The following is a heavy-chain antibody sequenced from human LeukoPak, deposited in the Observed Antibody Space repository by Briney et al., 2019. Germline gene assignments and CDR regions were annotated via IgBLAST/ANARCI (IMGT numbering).Heavy chain of an antibody. CDR3: ARDYYDSSGYLSNWFDP. CDR1: GGSISSSSYY. J-gene: IGHJ5*02. CDR2: IYYSGST. V-gene: IGHV4-39*02. D-gene: IGHD3-22*01. Sequence: SETLSLTCTVSGGSISSSSYYWGWIRQPPGKGLEWIGSIYYSGSTYYNPSLKSRVTISVDTSKNQFSLKLSSVTAADTAVYYCARDYYDSSGYLSNWFDPWGQGTLVTVSS.